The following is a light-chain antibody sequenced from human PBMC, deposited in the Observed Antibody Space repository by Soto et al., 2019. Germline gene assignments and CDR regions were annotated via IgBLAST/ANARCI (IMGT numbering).Light chain of an antibody. Sequence: SYELTQPPSVSVAPGQTATVSCGGNNIGGKNVHWYQQKPGQAPVLVVYDDGDRPSGIPERFSGSNSGNMATLTISRVEAGDEADYYCQVWDTNSDYVFGSGTKVTVL. CDR1: NIGGKN. CDR2: DDG. J-gene: IGLJ1*01. V-gene: IGLV3-21*02. CDR3: QVWDTNSDYV.